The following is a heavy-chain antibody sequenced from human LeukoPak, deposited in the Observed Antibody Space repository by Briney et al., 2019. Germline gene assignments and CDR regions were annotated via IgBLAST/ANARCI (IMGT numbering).Heavy chain of an antibody. J-gene: IGHJ6*03. CDR3: ARGEYSSSWSYYYYMDV. V-gene: IGHV1-2*02. D-gene: IGHD6-13*01. CDR1: GYTFTSYG. CDR2: INPNNGGT. Sequence: GASVKVSCKASGYTFTSYGISWVRQAPGQGLEWMGWINPNNGGTNSAQKFQGRVTMTRDTSISTAYMEVSRLTSDDTAVYYCARGEYSSSWSYYYYMDVWGKGTTVTISS.